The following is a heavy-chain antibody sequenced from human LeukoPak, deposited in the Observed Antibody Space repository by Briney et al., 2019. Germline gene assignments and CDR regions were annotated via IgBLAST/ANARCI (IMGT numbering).Heavy chain of an antibody. D-gene: IGHD1-20*01. CDR2: INSDGTST. CDR1: GITFSGYW. Sequence: PGGSLRLSCAGSGITFSGYWMHWVRQAARKRLVWVSRINSDGTSTSYAASVKGRFTISRDNAKNTVYLQMNSLTAEDTAVYYCARDLTSWGQGTLVTVSS. CDR3: ARDLTS. V-gene: IGHV3-74*01. J-gene: IGHJ4*02.